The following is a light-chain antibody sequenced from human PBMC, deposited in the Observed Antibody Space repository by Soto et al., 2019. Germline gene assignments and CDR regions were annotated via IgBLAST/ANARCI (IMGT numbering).Light chain of an antibody. V-gene: IGKV3-15*01. CDR3: QQYNNWPPDT. CDR1: QSVSSN. Sequence: EIVMTQSPATLSVSPGERATLSCRASQSVSSNLAWYQQKPGQAPRLLIYGASTRATGIPARFSGSGSGTEFTLTISSLQSEEFAVYYCQQYNNWPPDTFGGGTKVDIK. CDR2: GAS. J-gene: IGKJ4*01.